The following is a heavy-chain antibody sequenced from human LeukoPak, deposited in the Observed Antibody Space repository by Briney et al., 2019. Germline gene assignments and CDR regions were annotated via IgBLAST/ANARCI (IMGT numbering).Heavy chain of an antibody. J-gene: IGHJ4*02. V-gene: IGHV3-74*01. Sequence: GGSLTLSCGASGVTFSSYWMQWVRHAPGEALVGVSRINSDGSSTRHAHSVKGRFTISRDNAKNTLYLQMNSLRAEDTAVYYCARGPFGYYDSSTCFDYWGQGTLVTVSS. CDR1: GVTFSSYW. CDR3: ARGPFGYYDSSTCFDY. CDR2: INSDGSST. D-gene: IGHD3-22*01.